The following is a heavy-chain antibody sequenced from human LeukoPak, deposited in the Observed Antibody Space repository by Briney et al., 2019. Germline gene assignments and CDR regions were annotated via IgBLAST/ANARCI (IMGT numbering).Heavy chain of an antibody. CDR2: IRSDGTT. D-gene: IGHD2-15*01. J-gene: IGHJ4*02. V-gene: IGHV3-15*01. CDR1: GIIFSHAW. CDR3: AVDIPSPLAQIDF. Sequence: GGSLRLSCAASGIIFSHAWMNWVRQAPGKGLEWLGRIRSDGTTDYVAPVKGRFSISRDDSKNTAYLQLDSLETEDSAVYYCAVDIPSPLAQIDFWGQGTLVTVSS.